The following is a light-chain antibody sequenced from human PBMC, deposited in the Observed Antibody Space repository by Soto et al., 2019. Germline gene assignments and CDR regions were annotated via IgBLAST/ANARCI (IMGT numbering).Light chain of an antibody. V-gene: IGKV1-39*01. CDR1: ENIFSY. CDR2: GTS. Sequence: DIQMTQSPSSLSASVGDRVTITCRASENIFSYVNWYQQKSGHAPKLLIFGTSSLHSGVPSGFSGSGSGTEFTLTINSLQPEDFATYYCQQSYSTPLTFGGGTRWIS. J-gene: IGKJ4*01. CDR3: QQSYSTPLT.